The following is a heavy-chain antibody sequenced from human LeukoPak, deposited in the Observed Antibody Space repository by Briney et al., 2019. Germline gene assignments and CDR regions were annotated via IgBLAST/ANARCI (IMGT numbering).Heavy chain of an antibody. CDR1: GGSISSSSYY. D-gene: IGHD6-13*01. V-gene: IGHV4-39*01. J-gene: IGHJ4*02. CDR3: ARGQSYSSSWYGVPYFDY. Sequence: PSETLSLTCTVSGGSISSSSYYWGWIRQPPGKGLEWVGSIYYSGSTYYNPSLKSRVTISVDTSKNQLSLKLSSVTAADTAVYYCARGQSYSSSWYGVPYFDYWGQGTQVTVSS. CDR2: IYYSGST.